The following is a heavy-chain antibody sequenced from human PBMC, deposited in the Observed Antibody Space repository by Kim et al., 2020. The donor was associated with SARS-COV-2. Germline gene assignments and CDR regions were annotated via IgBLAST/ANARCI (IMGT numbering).Heavy chain of an antibody. D-gene: IGHD3-22*01. J-gene: IGHJ4*02. Sequence: AESVKGRFTISRDNSKNTLYLTMNSLRAEDTAVYYCAIALYDSSGYDFDYWGQGTLVTVSS. CDR3: AIALYDSSGYDFDY. V-gene: IGHV3-66*01.